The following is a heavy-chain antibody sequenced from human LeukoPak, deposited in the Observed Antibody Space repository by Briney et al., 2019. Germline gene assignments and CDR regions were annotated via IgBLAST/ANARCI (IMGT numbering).Heavy chain of an antibody. V-gene: IGHV4-59*08. CDR3: ARHGSSGWYPYDY. CDR1: GGSISSYY. CDR2: IYYSGST. D-gene: IGHD6-19*01. Sequence: PSETLSLTCTVSGGSISSYYWSWIRQPPGKGLEWIGYIYYSGSTNYNPSLKSRVTISVDRSKNQFSLKLSSVTAADTAVYYCARHGSSGWYPYDYWGQGTLVTVSS. J-gene: IGHJ4*02.